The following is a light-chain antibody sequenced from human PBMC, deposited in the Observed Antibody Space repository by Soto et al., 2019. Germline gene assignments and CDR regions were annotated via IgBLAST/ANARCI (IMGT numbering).Light chain of an antibody. V-gene: IGKV3-20*01. CDR3: QHCRGSPFT. Sequence: EIVLTQSPGTLSLSPGERATLSCRASQSVSSSYLAWYQQKPGQAPRLLIYGASSRATGIPDRFSGSGSGTDFTLTISRLEPEDFAVYYCQHCRGSPFTLGPGTKVHIK. J-gene: IGKJ3*01. CDR2: GAS. CDR1: QSVSSSY.